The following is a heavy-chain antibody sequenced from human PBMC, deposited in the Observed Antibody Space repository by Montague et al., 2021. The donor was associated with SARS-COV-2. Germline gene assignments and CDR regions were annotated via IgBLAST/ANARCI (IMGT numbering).Heavy chain of an antibody. Sequence: SETLSLTCAVFGGSLSNNYWTWVRQPPGKGLEWIGEVNQSGGTTHYNPPRKGRVKILVDRSSNQMFLNMESVAAADTACYYCARVPLYFEGFDSWGPGILVAVSS. D-gene: IGHD3-9*01. CDR1: GGSLSNNY. V-gene: IGHV4-34*01. CDR3: ARVPLYFEGFDS. CDR2: VNQSGGT. J-gene: IGHJ4*02.